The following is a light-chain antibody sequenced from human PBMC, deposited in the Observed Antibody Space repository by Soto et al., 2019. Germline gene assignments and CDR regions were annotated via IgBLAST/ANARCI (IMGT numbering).Light chain of an antibody. CDR3: QHYGSSPWT. J-gene: IGKJ1*01. CDR1: QSVSSSY. CDR2: GAS. V-gene: IGKV3-20*01. Sequence: EIVLTQSPGTLSLSPGERATLSCRASQSVSSSYLAWYQQKPGQAPRLLIYGASRRATGIPDRFSGSGSGKDFPITISRLEPEDFAVYYCQHYGSSPWTFGQGTKVEIK.